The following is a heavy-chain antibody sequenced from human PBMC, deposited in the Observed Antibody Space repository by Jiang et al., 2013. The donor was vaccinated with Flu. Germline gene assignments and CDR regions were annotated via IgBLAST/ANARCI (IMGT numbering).Heavy chain of an antibody. CDR2: IIPILGIA. J-gene: IGHJ4*02. D-gene: IGHD6-6*01. CDR1: GGTFSSYA. CDR3: ARDLISSSGPKN. Sequence: KVSCKASGGTFSSYAISWVRQAPGQGLEWMGRIIPILGIANYAQKFQGRVTITADKSTSTAYMELSSLRSEDTAVYYCARDLISSSGPKNWGQGTLVTVSS. V-gene: IGHV1-69*04.